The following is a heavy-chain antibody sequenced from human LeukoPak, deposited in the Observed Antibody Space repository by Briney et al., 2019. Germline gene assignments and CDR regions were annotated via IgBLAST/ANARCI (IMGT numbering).Heavy chain of an antibody. J-gene: IGHJ5*02. V-gene: IGHV3-7*03. D-gene: IGHD4-17*01. CDR1: GIIMTKYW. Sequence: SGGSLRLSCAASGIIMTKYWMTWVRQVPGKGLEWVATIKQDGSEKYYVDSVKGRFTISRDDSKNTAYLQMNSLKTEDTAVYYCARRWVTTNGLDWFDPWGQGTLVTVSS. CDR3: ARRWVTTNGLDWFDP. CDR2: IKQDGSEK.